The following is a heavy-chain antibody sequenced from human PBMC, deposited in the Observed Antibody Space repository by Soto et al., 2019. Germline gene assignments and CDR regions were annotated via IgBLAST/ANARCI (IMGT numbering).Heavy chain of an antibody. Sequence: ASVKVSCKASGYTFTDYYMHWVRQAPGQGLEWMGIINAGGGTTNYAQKFQGRVTMTRDTSTSTVYMELSSLRSEDTAVYYCAAAAAGTPPVDYWGQGTLVTVSS. CDR2: INAGGGTT. J-gene: IGHJ4*02. D-gene: IGHD6-13*01. V-gene: IGHV1-46*01. CDR1: GYTFTDYY. CDR3: AAAAAGTPPVDY.